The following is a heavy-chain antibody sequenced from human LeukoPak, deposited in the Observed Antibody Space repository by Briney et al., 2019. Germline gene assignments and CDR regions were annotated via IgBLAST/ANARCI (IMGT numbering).Heavy chain of an antibody. CDR1: GYSFTSYW. V-gene: IGHV5-51*01. CDR3: AGSAYYYDSSGYRSVNWFDP. J-gene: IGHJ5*02. Sequence: GESLKISCKGSGYSFTSYWIGWVRQMPGKGLEWMGIIYPGDSDTRYSPSFQGQVTISADKSISTAYLQWSSLKASDTAMYYCAGSAYYYDSSGYRSVNWFDPWGQGTLVTVSS. D-gene: IGHD3-22*01. CDR2: IYPGDSDT.